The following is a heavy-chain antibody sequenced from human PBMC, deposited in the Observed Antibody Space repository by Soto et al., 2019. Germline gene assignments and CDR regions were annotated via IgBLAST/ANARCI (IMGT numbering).Heavy chain of an antibody. D-gene: IGHD3-3*01. Sequence: PGGSLRLSCAASGFTFSSYAMSWVRQAPGKGLEWVSAISGSGGSTYYADSVKGRFTISRDNSKNTLYLQMNSLRAEDTAVYYCAKDLFPSNLRFLEWLTFDYWGQGTLVTVSS. CDR3: AKDLFPSNLRFLEWLTFDY. J-gene: IGHJ4*02. V-gene: IGHV3-23*01. CDR2: ISGSGGST. CDR1: GFTFSSYA.